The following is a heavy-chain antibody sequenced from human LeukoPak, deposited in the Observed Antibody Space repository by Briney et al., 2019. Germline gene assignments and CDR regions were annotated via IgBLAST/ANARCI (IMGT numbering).Heavy chain of an antibody. J-gene: IGHJ4*02. CDR3: ARDRGY. CDR2: ISYDGSNK. V-gene: IGHV3-30-3*01. CDR1: GFTFSSYA. Sequence: GGSLRLSCAASGFTFSSYAMHWVRQAPGKGLEWVAVISYDGSNKYYADSVKGRFTISRDNSKNTLYLQMNSLRAEDTAVYYCARDRGYWGQGTLVTVSS.